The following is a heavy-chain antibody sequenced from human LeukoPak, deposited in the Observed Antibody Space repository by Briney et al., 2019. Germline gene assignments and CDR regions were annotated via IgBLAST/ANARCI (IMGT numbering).Heavy chain of an antibody. CDR2: IHYSEIT. CDR1: GGSISAYY. D-gene: IGHD5-18*01. Sequence: PSETLSLTCTVSGGSISAYYWSWNRQPPGKGLEWIGYIHYSEITNYNPSLKSRATITVDTSKTQFCLKLSSVPAADTGVYYCARGGRLHVGYWGQGTLVTVSS. V-gene: IGHV4-59*12. J-gene: IGHJ4*02. CDR3: ARGGRLHVGY.